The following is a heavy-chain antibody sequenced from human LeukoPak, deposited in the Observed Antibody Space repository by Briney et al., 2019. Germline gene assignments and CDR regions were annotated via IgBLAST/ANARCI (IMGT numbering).Heavy chain of an antibody. Sequence: SETLSLTCTVSGGSISSSNYYWGWIRQPPGKGLEWIGSIYYSGSTYYNPSLKSRFTISVDTSKNQFSLKLSSVTAADTAVYYCASVDGPIDYWGQGTLVTVSS. CDR1: GGSISSSNYY. D-gene: IGHD5-12*01. V-gene: IGHV4-39*07. CDR3: ASVDGPIDY. J-gene: IGHJ4*02. CDR2: IYYSGST.